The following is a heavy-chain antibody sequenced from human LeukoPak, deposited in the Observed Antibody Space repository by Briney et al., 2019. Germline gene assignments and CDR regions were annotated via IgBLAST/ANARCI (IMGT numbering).Heavy chain of an antibody. D-gene: IGHD3-10*01. CDR2: INPKSGGT. Sequence: ASVKVSCKASAYTFTAYYMHWVRQAPGQGLEWMGWINPKSGGTHYAQKFQGRVTMTRDTSISTAYMERSRLRSDDTAVYYRARERPSITLVRGVVNDFDYWGQGTLVTVSS. V-gene: IGHV1-2*02. CDR1: AYTFTAYY. J-gene: IGHJ4*02. CDR3: ARERPSITLVRGVVNDFDY.